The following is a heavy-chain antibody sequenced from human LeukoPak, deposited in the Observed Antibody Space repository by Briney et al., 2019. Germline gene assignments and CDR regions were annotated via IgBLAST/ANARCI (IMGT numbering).Heavy chain of an antibody. CDR1: GYTFTGNY. CDR3: ARERGSLGYYYGMDI. CDR2: INPKSGGT. D-gene: IGHD3-16*01. Sequence: ASVKVSCKASGYTFTGNYIHWVRQAPGQGLEGMGGINPKSGGTNYAPNFQGRVTITRDTSITTAYMELSSLRSDDTAVYYCARERGSLGYYYGMDIWGQGTTVTVSS. J-gene: IGHJ6*02. V-gene: IGHV1-2*02.